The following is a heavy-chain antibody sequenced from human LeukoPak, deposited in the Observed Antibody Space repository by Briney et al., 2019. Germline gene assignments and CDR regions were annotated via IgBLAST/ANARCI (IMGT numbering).Heavy chain of an antibody. CDR1: GGSISSYY. J-gene: IGHJ4*02. D-gene: IGHD3-22*01. CDR2: IYYSGST. Sequence: SETLSLTCTVSGGSISSYYWSWIRQPPGKGLEWIGYIYYSGSTNYNPSLKSRVTISVDTSKNQFSLKLSSVTAADTAVYYCARGLRGYYYDTTAGYYFDYWGQGTLVTVSS. CDR3: ARGLRGYYYDTTAGYYFDY. V-gene: IGHV4-59*01.